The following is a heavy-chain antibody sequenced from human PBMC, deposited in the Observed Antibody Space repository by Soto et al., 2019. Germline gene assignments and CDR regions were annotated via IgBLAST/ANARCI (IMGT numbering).Heavy chain of an antibody. D-gene: IGHD3-10*01. J-gene: IGHJ4*02. CDR1: GFTSSSYA. Sequence: GGSLRLSCSASGFTSSSYAMHWVRQAPGKGLEYVSAISSNGGSTYYADSVKGRFTISRDNSKNTLYLQMSSLRAEDTAVYYCVKDHGTAMIRGGLDSWGQGALVTVSS. V-gene: IGHV3-64D*06. CDR2: ISSNGGST. CDR3: VKDHGTAMIRGGLDS.